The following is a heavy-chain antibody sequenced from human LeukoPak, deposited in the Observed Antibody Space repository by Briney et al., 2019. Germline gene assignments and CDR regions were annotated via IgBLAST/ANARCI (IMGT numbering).Heavy chain of an antibody. CDR2: LNPNSGGT. V-gene: IGHV1-2*02. CDR1: GYTFTAYY. J-gene: IGHJ5*01. Sequence: ASVKVSCKASGYTFTAYYIHWVRQAPGQGLEWMGWLNPNSGGTYFAQKFQDRVTVTRDTSINTAYMELTRLTSDDTAVYYCARGGDTVVATPRGFDFWGQGSLVTVSS. CDR3: ARGGDTVVATPRGFDF. D-gene: IGHD2-2*01.